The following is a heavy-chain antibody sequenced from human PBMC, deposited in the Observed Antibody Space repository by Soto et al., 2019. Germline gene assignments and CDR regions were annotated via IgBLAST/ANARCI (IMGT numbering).Heavy chain of an antibody. CDR1: GGSISSSSYY. CDR2: IYYSGST. Sequence: LSLTCTVSGGSISSSSYYWGWIRQPPGKGLEWIGSIYYSGSTYYNPSLKSRVTTSVDTSKNQFSLKLSSVTAADTAVYYCASGKVVPAAYGSYYYYYYGMDVWGQGTTVTVSS. J-gene: IGHJ6*02. D-gene: IGHD2-2*01. CDR3: ASGKVVPAAYGSYYYYYYGMDV. V-gene: IGHV4-39*01.